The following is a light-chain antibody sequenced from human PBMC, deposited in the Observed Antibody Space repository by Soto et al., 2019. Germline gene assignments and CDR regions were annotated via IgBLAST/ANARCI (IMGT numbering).Light chain of an antibody. CDR2: SNN. J-gene: IGLJ2*01. CDR1: SSNIGSNT. V-gene: IGLV1-44*01. Sequence: QSVLTQPPSASGTPGQRVTISCSGSSSNIGSNTVNCYQQLPGTAPKLVIYSNNQRPSGVPDRFSGSKSGTSASLAISGLQSEDEDDYYCVAWDDSLNGYVVFGGGTKLTVL. CDR3: VAWDDSLNGYVV.